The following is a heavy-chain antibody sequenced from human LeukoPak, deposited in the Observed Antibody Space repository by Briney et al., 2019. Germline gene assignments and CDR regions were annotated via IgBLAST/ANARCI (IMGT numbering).Heavy chain of an antibody. CDR3: ARVGLWYFDY. D-gene: IGHD3-16*01. CDR1: GGSISSYY. Sequence: SETLSLTCTVSGGSISSYYWSWIRQSPGKGLEWIGYIYYSGSTYYNPSLKSRVTVSVDTSKNQFSLKLSSVTAADTAVFYCARVGLWYFDYWGQGTLVTVSS. CDR2: IYYSGST. V-gene: IGHV4-59*12. J-gene: IGHJ4*02.